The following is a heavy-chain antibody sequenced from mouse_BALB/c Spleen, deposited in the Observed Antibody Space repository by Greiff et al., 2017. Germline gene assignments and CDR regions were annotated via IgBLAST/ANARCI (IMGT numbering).Heavy chain of an antibody. V-gene: IGHV5-17*02. CDR1: GFTFSSFG. CDR3: ARSDYDCFAY. Sequence: DVMLVESGGGLVQPGGSRKLSCAASGFTFSSFGMHWVRQAPEKGLEWVAYISSGSSTIYYADTVKGRFTISRDNPKNTLFLQMTSLRSEDTAMYYCARSDYDCFAYWGQGTLVTVSA. J-gene: IGHJ3*01. D-gene: IGHD2-4*01. CDR2: ISSGSSTI.